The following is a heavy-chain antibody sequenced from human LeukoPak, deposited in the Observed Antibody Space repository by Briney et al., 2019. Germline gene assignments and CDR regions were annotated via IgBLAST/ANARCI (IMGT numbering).Heavy chain of an antibody. CDR1: GGSISSYY. V-gene: IGHV4-59*08. D-gene: IGHD6-19*01. CDR2: IYYSGST. J-gene: IGHJ5*02. Sequence: ASETLSLTCTVSGGSISSYYWSWIRQPPGKGLEWIGYIYYSGSTNYNPSLKSRVTISVDTSKNQFSLKLSSVTAADTAVYYCARGTSSGWYKRWFDPWGQGTLVTASS. CDR3: ARGTSSGWYKRWFDP.